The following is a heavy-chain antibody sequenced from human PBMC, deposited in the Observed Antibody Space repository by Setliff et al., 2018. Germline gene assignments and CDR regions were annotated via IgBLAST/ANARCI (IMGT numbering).Heavy chain of an antibody. CDR1: GGAFSNYG. CDR2: IIPIFGTT. J-gene: IGHJ4*02. CDR3: ATGPDIGEFGGNYFNY. D-gene: IGHD2-15*01. V-gene: IGHV1-69*05. Sequence: AASVKVSCKASGGAFSNYGITWVRQAPGQGLEWMGGIIPIFGTTTYAQKFLGRVTITTDESTTTAYMELSSLRSEDTAVYYCATGPDIGEFGGNYFNYWGQGTLVTVSS.